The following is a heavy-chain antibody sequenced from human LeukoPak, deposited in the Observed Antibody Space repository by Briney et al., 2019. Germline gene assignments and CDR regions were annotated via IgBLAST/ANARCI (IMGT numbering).Heavy chain of an antibody. Sequence: ASVKVSCKASGYIFGKHGISWVRRAPGQGLEWMGWISAYNGDTNQAQKFQGRLTMTKDTSTSTAYMELRSLRSDATAVYYCARDPSNSSGWRTWFDPWGQGTLVTVSP. V-gene: IGHV1-18*01. D-gene: IGHD6-19*01. J-gene: IGHJ5*02. CDR2: ISAYNGDT. CDR1: GYIFGKHG. CDR3: ARDPSNSSGWRTWFDP.